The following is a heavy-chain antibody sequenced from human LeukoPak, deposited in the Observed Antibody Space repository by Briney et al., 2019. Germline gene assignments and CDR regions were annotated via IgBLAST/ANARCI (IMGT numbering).Heavy chain of an antibody. CDR1: GYSFISHF. CDR3: VRGTPTPGMDY. J-gene: IGHJ4*02. Sequence: ASVKVSCKASGYSFISHFLNWVRQAPGQGLEWMGNIDTTTGNPRYAQHFTGRFVFSLDTSVSTAYLQITSLKADDTAAYYCVRGTPTPGMDYWGQATQVTVSS. V-gene: IGHV7-4-1*02. CDR2: IDTTTGNP. D-gene: IGHD3-10*01.